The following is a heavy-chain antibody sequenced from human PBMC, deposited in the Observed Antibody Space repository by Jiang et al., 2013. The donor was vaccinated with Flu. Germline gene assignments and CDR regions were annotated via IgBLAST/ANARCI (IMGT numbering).Heavy chain of an antibody. CDR2: IYYSGST. CDR3: ARGSYSSSWYGEYFQH. D-gene: IGHD6-13*01. V-gene: IGHV4-31*03. J-gene: IGHJ1*01. CDR1: GGSISSGGYY. Sequence: GSGLVKPSQTLSLTCTVSGGSISSGGYYWSWIRQHPGKGLEWIGYIYYSGSTYYNPSLKSRVTISVDTSKNQFSLKLSSVTAADTAVYYCARGSYSSSWYGEYFQHWGQGTLVTVSS.